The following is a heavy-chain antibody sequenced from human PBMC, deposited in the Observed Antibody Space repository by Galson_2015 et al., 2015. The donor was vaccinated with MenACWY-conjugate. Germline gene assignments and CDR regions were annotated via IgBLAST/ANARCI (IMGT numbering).Heavy chain of an antibody. CDR2: INPTSATI. CDR1: GFTFSNFC. D-gene: IGHD3-16*01. J-gene: IGHJ4*02. V-gene: IGHV3-21*01. CDR3: ARECLDSACGLDY. Sequence: SLRLSCAASGFTFSNFCMNWVRQAPGKGLEWVSSINPTSATIYYADSVKGRFTISRDNAKNSLYLQMNSLRPEDTAVYYCARECLDSACGLDYWGQGALVTVSS.